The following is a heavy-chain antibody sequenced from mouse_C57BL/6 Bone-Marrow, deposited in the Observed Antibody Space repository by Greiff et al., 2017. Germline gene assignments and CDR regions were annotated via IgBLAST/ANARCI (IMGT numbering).Heavy chain of an antibody. D-gene: IGHD2-2*01. Sequence: QVQLQQPGAELVKPGASVKVSCKASGYTFTSYWMHWVKQRPGQGLEWIGRIHPSDSDTNYNQKFKGKATLTVDKSSSTAYMQLSSLTSEDSAVYDCATDDGYDAWFAYWGQGTLVTVSA. CDR2: IHPSDSDT. J-gene: IGHJ3*01. CDR1: GYTFTSYW. V-gene: IGHV1-74*01. CDR3: ATDDGYDAWFAY.